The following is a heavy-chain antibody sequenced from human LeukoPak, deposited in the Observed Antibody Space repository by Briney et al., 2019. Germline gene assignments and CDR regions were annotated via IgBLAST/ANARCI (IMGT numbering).Heavy chain of an antibody. CDR3: AKDKDTPATAQPQRGYFES. D-gene: IGHD2-21*02. Sequence: GSSLRLSCAASGFPFSGSGMHWVRQAPGKGLEWVAIIWYDGSNQYYADSVKGRFTISRDNSKNTVDLQMNSLRAEDTAVYFCAKDKDTPATAQPQRGYFESWGRGTLVTVSS. J-gene: IGHJ4*02. CDR1: GFPFSGSG. CDR2: IWYDGSNQ. V-gene: IGHV3-33*06.